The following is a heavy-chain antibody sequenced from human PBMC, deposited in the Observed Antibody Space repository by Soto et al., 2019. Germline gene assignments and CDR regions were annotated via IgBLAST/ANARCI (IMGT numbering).Heavy chain of an antibody. CDR1: GFTFSNYA. CDR2: ISGSGGST. V-gene: IGHV3-23*01. D-gene: IGHD3-9*01. CDR3: AKGGRLRYFDWLLHDFEY. Sequence: GGSLRLSCSASGFTFSNYAMSWVRQAPGKGLEWVSAISGSGGSTYYADSVKGRFTISRDNSKNTLYLQMNSLRAEDTAVYYCAKGGRLRYFDWLLHDFEYWGQGALVTVSS. J-gene: IGHJ4*02.